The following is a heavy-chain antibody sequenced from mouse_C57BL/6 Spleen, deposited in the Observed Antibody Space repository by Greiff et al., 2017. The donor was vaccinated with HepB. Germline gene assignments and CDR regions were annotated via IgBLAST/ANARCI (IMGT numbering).Heavy chain of an antibody. CDR2: ISSGSSTI. Sequence: EVHLVESGGGLVKPGGSLKLSCAASGFTFSDYGMHWVRQAPEKGLEWVAYISSGSSTIYYADTVKGRFTISRDNAKNTLFLQMTSLRSEDTAMYYCARVYGNTWFAYWGQGTLVTVSA. V-gene: IGHV5-17*01. CDR1: GFTFSDYG. J-gene: IGHJ3*01. D-gene: IGHD2-1*01. CDR3: ARVYGNTWFAY.